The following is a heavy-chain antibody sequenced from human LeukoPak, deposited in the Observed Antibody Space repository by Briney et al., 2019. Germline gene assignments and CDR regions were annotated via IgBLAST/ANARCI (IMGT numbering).Heavy chain of an antibody. CDR2: ISYDGSNK. CDR1: GFTFSSYA. V-gene: IGHV3-30-3*01. D-gene: IGHD3-22*01. Sequence: PGGSLRLSCAASGFTFSSYAMHWVRQAPGKGLEWVAVISYDGSNKYYADSVKGRFTISRDNSKNTLYLQMNSLRAEDTAVYYCARDREIVVVYYFDYWGQGTLVTVSS. CDR3: ARDREIVVVYYFDY. J-gene: IGHJ4*02.